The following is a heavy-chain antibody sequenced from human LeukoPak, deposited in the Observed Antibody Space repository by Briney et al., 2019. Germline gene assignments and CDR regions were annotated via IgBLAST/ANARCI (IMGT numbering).Heavy chain of an antibody. Sequence: ASVKVSCKASGYTFISFAMSWVRQAPGQGPEWMGWINTNTGNPTYAQGFTGRFVFSLDTSVSTAYLQISSLKAEDTAVYYCARRTNYGGNSLIAFDIWGQGTMVTVSS. V-gene: IGHV7-4-1*02. CDR2: INTNTGNP. D-gene: IGHD4-23*01. CDR1: GYTFISFA. CDR3: ARRTNYGGNSLIAFDI. J-gene: IGHJ3*02.